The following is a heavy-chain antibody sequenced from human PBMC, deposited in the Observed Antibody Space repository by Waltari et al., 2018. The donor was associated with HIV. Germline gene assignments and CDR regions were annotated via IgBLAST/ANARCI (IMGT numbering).Heavy chain of an antibody. CDR3: TTSAIGNIFDN. CDR2: IRNKPSSYTT. CDR1: GLALSDYP. Sequence: EVQLVESGGGLVQPGGSLRLSCAASGLALSDYPMAWVRQAPGKGLEWVGRIRNKPSSYTTEYAASVKGRFSISRDDSRNSLYLQMNSLKTEDTAVYYCTTSAIGNIFDNWGQGTLVTVSS. D-gene: IGHD1-1*01. V-gene: IGHV3-72*01. J-gene: IGHJ4*02.